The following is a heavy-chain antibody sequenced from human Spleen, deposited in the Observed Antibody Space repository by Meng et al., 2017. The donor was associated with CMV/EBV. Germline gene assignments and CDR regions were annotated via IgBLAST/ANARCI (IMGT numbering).Heavy chain of an antibody. CDR2: IYYSGST. CDR1: GGSVSSGSYY. D-gene: IGHD3-10*01. V-gene: IGHV4-61*01. J-gene: IGHJ4*02. CDR3: AREESGRGVIPYYFDY. Sequence: SETLSLTCTVSGGSVSSGSYYWSWIRQPPGKGLEWIGYIYYSGSTNYNTSLKSRVTISVDMSKNQFSLRLSSVTAADTAIYYCAREESGRGVIPYYFDYWGQGTLVTVSS.